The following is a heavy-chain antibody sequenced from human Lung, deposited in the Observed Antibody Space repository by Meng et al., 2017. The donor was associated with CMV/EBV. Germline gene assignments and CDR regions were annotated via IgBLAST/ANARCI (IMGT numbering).Heavy chain of an antibody. D-gene: IGHD2-2*01. CDR1: AFIFSDYA. CDR3: ARGRGYCSSTNCYLNFDY. J-gene: IGHJ4*02. Sequence: SCAASAFIFSDYAMTWIRQAPGKGLEWVSSISSTSIHIYYADSVKGRFTISRDNGKNLLYLQLNSLRAEDTAVYYCARGRGYCSSTNCYLNFDYWXQGTXVNGAS. CDR2: ISSTSIHI. V-gene: IGHV3-21*01.